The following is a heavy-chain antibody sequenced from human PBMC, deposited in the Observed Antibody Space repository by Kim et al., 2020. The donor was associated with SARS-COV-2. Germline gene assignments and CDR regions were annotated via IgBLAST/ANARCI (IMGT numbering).Heavy chain of an antibody. CDR1: GFTFSSYG. J-gene: IGHJ4*02. Sequence: GGSLRLSCAASGFTFSSYGMHWVRQAPGEGLERVAVIWYDGSNKYYADSVKGRFTIARDNSKNTLYLQMNSLRAEDTAVYYCARVSTYYYGSGPDYWGQGTLVTVSS. V-gene: IGHV3-33*01. CDR2: IWYDGSNK. D-gene: IGHD3-10*01. CDR3: ARVSTYYYGSGPDY.